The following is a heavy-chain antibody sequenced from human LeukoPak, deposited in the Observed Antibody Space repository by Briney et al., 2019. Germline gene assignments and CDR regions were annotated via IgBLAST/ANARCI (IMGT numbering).Heavy chain of an antibody. CDR2: ISAYNGNT. CDR3: ARMLQTYYYDSSGYAGDY. Sequence: ASVKVSCKASGYTFTSYGISWVRQAPGQGLEWMGWISAYNGNTNYAQKLQGRVTMTTDTSTSTAYMELRSLRSDDTAVYYCARMLQTYYYDSSGYAGDYWGQGTLVTASS. CDR1: GYTFTSYG. V-gene: IGHV1-18*01. J-gene: IGHJ4*02. D-gene: IGHD3-22*01.